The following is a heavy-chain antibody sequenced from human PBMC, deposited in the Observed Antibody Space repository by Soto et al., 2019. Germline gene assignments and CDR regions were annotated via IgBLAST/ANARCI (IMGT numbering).Heavy chain of an antibody. Sequence: EVQLLESGGGLVQPGGSLRLSCAASGFIFSSYAMSWVRQAPGKGLEWVSTINPSGGSTYYADSVKGRFTISRDNSRNTLSLQMNSLRAEDTAVYYCAKDLGFQRNYFDYWGQGTLVTVSS. D-gene: IGHD3-16*01. CDR3: AKDLGFQRNYFDY. J-gene: IGHJ4*02. V-gene: IGHV3-23*01. CDR2: INPSGGST. CDR1: GFIFSSYA.